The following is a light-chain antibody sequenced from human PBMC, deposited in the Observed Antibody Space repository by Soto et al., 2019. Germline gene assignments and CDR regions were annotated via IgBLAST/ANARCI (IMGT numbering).Light chain of an antibody. V-gene: IGKV1-5*01. Sequence: DIQMTQSPSTLSASVGDRVTIACRASQTISTSLAWYQRKPGKAPKLLIYDASNLESGVPSRFSGSGSGTEFTLTIISLQPDDFASYYCQQYSGYPLTFGGGTKVDIK. J-gene: IGKJ4*01. CDR3: QQYSGYPLT. CDR1: QTISTS. CDR2: DAS.